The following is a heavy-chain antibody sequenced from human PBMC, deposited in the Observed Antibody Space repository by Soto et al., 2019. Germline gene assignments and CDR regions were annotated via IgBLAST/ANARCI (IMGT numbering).Heavy chain of an antibody. J-gene: IGHJ5*02. CDR3: ARQPTTGDTDLWFDP. D-gene: IGHD2-21*01. Sequence: QLQLLESGPGLVKASETLSLTCNVSGGSISTSRSYWAWIRQPPGKGLKWLANIFYSGSTYYNPSLARRVTVSVDTSKIEFSLKLRSVTAADTAVYYCARQPTTGDTDLWFDPWGQGTLVTVSS. V-gene: IGHV4-39*01. CDR2: IFYSGST. CDR1: GGSISTSRSY.